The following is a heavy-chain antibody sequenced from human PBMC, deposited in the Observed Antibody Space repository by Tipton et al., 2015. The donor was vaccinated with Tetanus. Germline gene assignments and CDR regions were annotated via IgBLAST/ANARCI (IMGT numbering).Heavy chain of an antibody. CDR3: ARERRGFHYDSSGFYTPLYYFDY. CDR1: GGSIRSGDYS. D-gene: IGHD3-22*01. Sequence: TLSLICAVSGGSIRSGDYSWNWIRQPPGKGLEWIGYISYSGSANYNPSLTSRLSISLDTSRNDFSLKLTSVTAADTAVYYCARERRGFHYDSSGFYTPLYYFDYWGQGMLATVSA. J-gene: IGHJ4*02. CDR2: ISYSGSA. V-gene: IGHV4-30-4*08.